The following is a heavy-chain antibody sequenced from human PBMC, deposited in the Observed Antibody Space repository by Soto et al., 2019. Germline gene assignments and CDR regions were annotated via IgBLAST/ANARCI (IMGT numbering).Heavy chain of an antibody. CDR2: VYYSGTT. CDR3: ARTTAVPNTLRSRYFFDY. CDR1: GGSVSNKTYY. Sequence: ALSLTCSFSGGSVSNKTYYWSWIRQPPGERLEWIGYVYYSGTTNYNPSIKSRVTISVDLSKNQFSLRLSSVTTADTALYYCARTTAVPNTLRSRYFFDYWGQGTLVTVSS. D-gene: IGHD4-17*01. J-gene: IGHJ4*02. V-gene: IGHV4-61*01.